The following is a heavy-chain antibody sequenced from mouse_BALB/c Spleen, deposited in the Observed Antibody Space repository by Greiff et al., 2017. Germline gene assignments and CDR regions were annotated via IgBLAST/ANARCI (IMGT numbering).Heavy chain of an antibody. CDR3: ARHKKDTAFDY. Sequence: EVKVVESGGGLVKPGGSLKLSCAASGFAFSSYDMSWVRQTPEKRLEWVAYISSGGGSTYYPDTVKGRFTISRDNAKNTLYLQMSSLKSEDTAMYYCARHKKDTAFDYWGQGTTLTVSS. CDR1: GFAFSSYD. V-gene: IGHV5-12-1*01. J-gene: IGHJ2*01. CDR2: ISSGGGST. D-gene: IGHD1-2*01.